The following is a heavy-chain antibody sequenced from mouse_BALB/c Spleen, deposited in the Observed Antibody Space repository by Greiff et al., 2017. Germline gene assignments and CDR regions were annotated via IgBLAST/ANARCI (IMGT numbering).Heavy chain of an antibody. Sequence: EVQVVESGGGLVKPGGSLKLSCAASGFTFSSYAMSWVRQSPGKRLEWVAEISSGGSYTYYPDTVTGRFTISRDNAKNTLYLEMSSLRSEDTAMYYCARDREALFAYWGQGTLVTVSA. J-gene: IGHJ3*01. CDR1: GFTFSSYA. V-gene: IGHV5-9-4*01. CDR3: ARDREALFAY. CDR2: ISSGGSYT. D-gene: IGHD3-1*01.